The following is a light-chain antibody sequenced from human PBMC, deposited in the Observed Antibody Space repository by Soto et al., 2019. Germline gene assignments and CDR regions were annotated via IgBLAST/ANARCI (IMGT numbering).Light chain of an antibody. Sequence: IQMTQYPSTLSASVGDRVTITWRASQSISSWLAWYQQKPGKAPKLLIYDASSLESGVPSRFSGSGSGTEFTLTISSLQPDDFATYYCQQYNSYPWTFGQGTK. J-gene: IGKJ1*01. CDR3: QQYNSYPWT. V-gene: IGKV1-5*01. CDR2: DAS. CDR1: QSISSW.